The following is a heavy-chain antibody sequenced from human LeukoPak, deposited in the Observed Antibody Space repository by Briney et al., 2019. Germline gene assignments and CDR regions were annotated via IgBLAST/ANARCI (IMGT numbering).Heavy chain of an antibody. CDR1: GGSISSSSYY. J-gene: IGHJ5*02. D-gene: IGHD2-15*01. Sequence: SETLSLTCTVSGGSISSSSYYWGWIRQPPGKGLEWIGSIYYGGSTYYNPSLKSRVTISVDTSKNQFSLKLSSVIAADTAVYYCARVVVAATPEGWFDPWGQGTLVTVSP. CDR3: ARVVVAATPEGWFDP. CDR2: IYYGGST. V-gene: IGHV4-39*01.